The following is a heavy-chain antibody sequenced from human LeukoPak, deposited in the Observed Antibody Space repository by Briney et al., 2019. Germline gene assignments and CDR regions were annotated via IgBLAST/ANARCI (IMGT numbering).Heavy chain of an antibody. CDR2: IYYSGTT. CDR1: GGSISSYY. V-gene: IGHV4-59*08. J-gene: IGHJ4*02. Sequence: SSETLSLTCTVSGGSISSYYWSWIRQPPGKGLEWIGYIYYSGTTNYNPSLKSRVTMSVDTPKNQFSLKLSSVTAADTAVYYCARLKESSNGDYFDYWGQGTLVTVAS. D-gene: IGHD2-8*01. CDR3: ARLKESSNGDYFDY.